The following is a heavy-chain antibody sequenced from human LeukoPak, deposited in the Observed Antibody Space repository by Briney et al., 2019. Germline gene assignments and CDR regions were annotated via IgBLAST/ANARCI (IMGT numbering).Heavy chain of an antibody. J-gene: IGHJ3*02. Sequence: SGPVLVKPTETLTLTCTISGFSLSNAKMGVSWIREPPVEALEWLAHIFSNDEKSYSTYLKSRLTISQDTSRSQVVLTMTNMDPVDTATYYCARIKYNWNYVLNAFDIWGQGTMVTVSS. CDR2: IFSNDEK. V-gene: IGHV2-26*03. CDR1: GFSLSNAKMG. D-gene: IGHD1-7*01. CDR3: ARIKYNWNYVLNAFDI.